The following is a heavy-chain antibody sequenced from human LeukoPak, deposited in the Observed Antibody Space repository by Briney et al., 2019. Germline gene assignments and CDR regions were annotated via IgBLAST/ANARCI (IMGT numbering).Heavy chain of an antibody. D-gene: IGHD3-10*01. Sequence: GGSLRLSCAASGFTFSSYSMNWVRQAPGKGLEWVSYISSSSSYIYYADSVKGRFTISRDNAKNSLYLQMNSLRAEDTAVYYCARDRVVRGVINDYWGQGTLVTVSS. CDR3: ARDRVVRGVINDY. CDR1: GFTFSSYS. CDR2: ISSSSSYI. J-gene: IGHJ4*02. V-gene: IGHV3-21*01.